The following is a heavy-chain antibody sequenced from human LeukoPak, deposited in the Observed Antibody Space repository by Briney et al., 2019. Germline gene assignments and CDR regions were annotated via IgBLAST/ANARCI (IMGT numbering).Heavy chain of an antibody. CDR3: ARVTKNMAPLDY. Sequence: PSETLSLTCTVSGGSISSYYWSWIRQPPGKGLEWIGYIYYSGSTNYNPSLKSRVTISVDTSKNQFSLKLSSVTAADTAVYYCARVTKNMAPLDYWGQGTLVTVSS. J-gene: IGHJ4*02. CDR2: IYYSGST. D-gene: IGHD2/OR15-2a*01. V-gene: IGHV4-59*01. CDR1: GGSISSYY.